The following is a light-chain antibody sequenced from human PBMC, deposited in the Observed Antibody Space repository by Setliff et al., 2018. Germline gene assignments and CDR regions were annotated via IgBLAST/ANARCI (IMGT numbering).Light chain of an antibody. Sequence: QSVLTQPPSASGSPGQSVTISCTGTSSDVSGYNYVSWYQQHPGKAPKLMIYEVSKRPSGVPDRFSGSKSGNTASLTVSGLQAEDEADYYCSSYTDTTTLFGGGTKVTVL. CDR2: EVS. CDR3: SSYTDTTTL. V-gene: IGLV2-8*01. J-gene: IGLJ2*01. CDR1: SSDVSGYNY.